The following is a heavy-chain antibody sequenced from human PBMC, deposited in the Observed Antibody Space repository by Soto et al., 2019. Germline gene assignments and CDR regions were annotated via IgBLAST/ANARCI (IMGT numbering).Heavy chain of an antibody. Sequence: QVQLLESGPGLVKPSQTLSLTCSVSGDSISNLDYFWAWIRQPPGQALEYIGYIYKSATTYYNPSFESRVAISVATSKSQFSLNVTSVTAADTAVYFCARGRYCLTGRCFPNWFDSWGQGALVTVSS. V-gene: IGHV4-30-4*01. CDR2: IYKSATT. D-gene: IGHD7-27*01. CDR1: GDSISNLDYF. CDR3: ARGRYCLTGRCFPNWFDS. J-gene: IGHJ5*01.